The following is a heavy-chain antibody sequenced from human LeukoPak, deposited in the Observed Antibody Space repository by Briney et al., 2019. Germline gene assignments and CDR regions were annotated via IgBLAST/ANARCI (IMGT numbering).Heavy chain of an antibody. CDR2: ISGSGGST. V-gene: IGHV3-23*01. J-gene: IGHJ4*02. CDR1: GFTFSSYA. Sequence: GGSLRLSCAASGFTFSSYAMSWVRQAPGKGLEWVSAISGSGGSTYYTDSVKGRFTISRDNSKNTLNIQMNSLRAEDTAVYYCARTVVAATPPHFDYWGQGTLVTVSS. CDR3: ARTVVAATPPHFDY. D-gene: IGHD2-15*01.